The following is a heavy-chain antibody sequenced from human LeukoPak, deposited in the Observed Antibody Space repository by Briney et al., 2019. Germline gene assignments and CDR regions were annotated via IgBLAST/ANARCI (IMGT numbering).Heavy chain of an antibody. V-gene: IGHV1-2*06. J-gene: IGHJ5*02. D-gene: IGHD6-19*01. CDR1: GYTFTGYY. Sequence: ASVKVSCKASGYTFTGYYMHWVRQAPGQGLEWMGRINPNSGGTNYAQKFQGRVTMTRDTSISTAYMELSRLRSDDTAVYYCARDLGLAVAGTSMGLAPNWFYPWGQGTLVTVSS. CDR3: ARDLGLAVAGTSMGLAPNWFYP. CDR2: INPNSGGT.